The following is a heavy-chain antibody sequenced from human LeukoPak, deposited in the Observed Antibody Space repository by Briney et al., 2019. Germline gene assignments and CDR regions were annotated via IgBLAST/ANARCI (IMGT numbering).Heavy chain of an antibody. Sequence: ASVKVSCKASGGTFSSYAISWVRQAPGQGLEWMGGIIPIFGTANYAQKFQGRVTITADESTSTAYMELSSLRSEDTAVYYCATPGVFSVTTFYYYYYGMDVWGQGTTVTVSS. CDR3: ATPGVFSVTTFYYYYYGMDV. V-gene: IGHV1-69*13. J-gene: IGHJ6*02. CDR1: GGTFSSYA. D-gene: IGHD4-17*01. CDR2: IIPIFGTA.